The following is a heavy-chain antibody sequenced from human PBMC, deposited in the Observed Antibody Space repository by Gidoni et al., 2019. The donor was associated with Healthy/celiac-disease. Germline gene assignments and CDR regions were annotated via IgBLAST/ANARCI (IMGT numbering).Heavy chain of an antibody. CDR1: GGSISRGGYY. V-gene: IGHV4-31*03. D-gene: IGHD6-25*01. Sequence: QVQLQESGPGLVKPSQTLFLTCPVSGGSISRGGYYWSLIRQHPGKGLEWIGYTYYSGSTYYNPSLKSRVTISVDTSKNQFSLKLSSVTAADTAVYYCARDQRAGGPRGLDAFDIWGQGTMVTVSS. CDR2: TYYSGST. CDR3: ARDQRAGGPRGLDAFDI. J-gene: IGHJ3*02.